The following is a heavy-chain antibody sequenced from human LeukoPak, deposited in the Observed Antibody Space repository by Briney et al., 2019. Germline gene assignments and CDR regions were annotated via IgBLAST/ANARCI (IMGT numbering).Heavy chain of an antibody. Sequence: GGSLRLSCAASGFTFSSYAMSWVRQAPGKGLEWVSAISGSGGSTYYADSVKGRFTISRDNSKNTLYLRMNSLRAEDTAVYYCAKEPPHIYGGNSGFDYWGQGTLVTVSS. CDR2: ISGSGGST. CDR1: GFTFSSYA. CDR3: AKEPPHIYGGNSGFDY. D-gene: IGHD4-23*01. J-gene: IGHJ4*02. V-gene: IGHV3-23*01.